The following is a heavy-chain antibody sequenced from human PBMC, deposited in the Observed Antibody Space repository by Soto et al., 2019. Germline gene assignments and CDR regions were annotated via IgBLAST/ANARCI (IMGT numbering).Heavy chain of an antibody. D-gene: IGHD3-9*01. CDR2: ISYDGSDN. Sequence: QVQLVESGGGVVQPGRSLRLSCVTSGITFSRYGMHWVRQAPGKGLVWVAVISYDGSDNYYGDSVRGRFTISRDNSKNTLYLQMNSLRAEDTAVYYCARDLDSYFDYWGQGTLVTVSS. CDR3: ARDLDSYFDY. CDR1: GITFSRYG. V-gene: IGHV3-33*05. J-gene: IGHJ4*02.